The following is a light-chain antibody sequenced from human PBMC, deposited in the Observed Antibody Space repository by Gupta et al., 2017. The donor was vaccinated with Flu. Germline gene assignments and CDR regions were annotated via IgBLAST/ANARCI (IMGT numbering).Light chain of an antibody. J-gene: IGLJ1*01. Sequence: QSVLTQPPPIPAAPGQRVTTSCSGSSSNIGNTYVSWYQQLPGTAPKLLIYENNKRPSGIPDRFSGSKSGTSAALGITGLQTGDEADYYCGTWDGSLSTDVFGTGTKVTVL. CDR3: GTWDGSLSTDV. V-gene: IGLV1-51*02. CDR1: SSNIGNTY. CDR2: ENN.